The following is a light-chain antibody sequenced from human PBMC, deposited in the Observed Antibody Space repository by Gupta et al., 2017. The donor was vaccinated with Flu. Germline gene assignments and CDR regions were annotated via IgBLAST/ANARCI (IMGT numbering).Light chain of an antibody. V-gene: IGKV2-28*01. J-gene: IGKJ2*03. CDR3: MQALQTPYS. CDR2: LGS. CDR1: QSLLHSNGYTY. Sequence: IVMTQSPLSMPVTPGEPASISCRSSQSLLHSNGYTYLDWSLQKPGQSPQLLIYLGSNRASGVPDRFSGSGSGTDFTLKISRVEAEDVGVYYCMQALQTPYSFGQGTKLEIK.